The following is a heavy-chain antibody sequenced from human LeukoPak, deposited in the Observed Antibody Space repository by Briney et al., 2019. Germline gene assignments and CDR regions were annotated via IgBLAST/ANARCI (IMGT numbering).Heavy chain of an antibody. CDR2: IKQDGSEK. D-gene: IGHD3-16*01. CDR3: ARGGGLDV. CDR1: GFTFSNYS. J-gene: IGHJ6*02. Sequence: GGSLRLSCVASGFTFSNYSMNWVRQAPGKGLEWVANIKQDGSEKYYVDSVKGRFTISRDNAKNSLYLQMSNLRAEDTAVYFCARGGGLDVWGQGATVTVSS. V-gene: IGHV3-7*03.